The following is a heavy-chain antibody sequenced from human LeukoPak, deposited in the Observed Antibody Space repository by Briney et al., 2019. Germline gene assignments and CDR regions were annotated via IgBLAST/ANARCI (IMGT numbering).Heavy chain of an antibody. CDR2: IYYSGST. J-gene: IGHJ4*02. Sequence: PSQTLSLTCTVSGGSISSGDYYWSWIRQPPGKGLEWIGYIYYSGSTYYNPSLKSRVTMSVDTSKNQFSLKLSSMTAADTAVYYCARAQGTVAIDYWGQGTLVTVSS. V-gene: IGHV4-30-4*01. CDR3: ARAQGTVAIDY. CDR1: GGSISSGDYY. D-gene: IGHD5-12*01.